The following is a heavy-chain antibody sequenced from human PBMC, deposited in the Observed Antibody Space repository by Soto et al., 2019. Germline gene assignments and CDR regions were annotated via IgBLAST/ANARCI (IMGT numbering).Heavy chain of an antibody. CDR1: GLIFSNYG. J-gene: IGHJ6*02. V-gene: IGHV3-21*06. D-gene: IGHD6-13*01. Sequence: EVQLAASGGGLVKPGGSLRLSCTASGLIFSNYGMHCVRQAAGKRTEWVSSISSGGEYIDYADSVKGRLTISRDNANNILYLQPTSLGVEDTAVYYCATDGAAGAVMGVWGQGTTFTVSS. CDR3: ATDGAAGAVMGV. CDR2: ISSGGEYI.